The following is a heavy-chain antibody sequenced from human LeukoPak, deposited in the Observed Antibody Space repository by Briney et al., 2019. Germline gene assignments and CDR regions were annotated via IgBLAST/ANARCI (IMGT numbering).Heavy chain of an antibody. V-gene: IGHV5-51*01. CDR3: ARNVGYCSSTSCFDWYFDL. CDR2: IYPGVSDT. Sequence: PGLSLPISCQGPGYIFTSYLTSWVGQVRGQGLEWMGIIYPGVSDTRYSPPFEGEVTISDDKSISTAYLQWSSLKASHTAMYYCARNVGYCSSTSCFDWYFDLWGRGSLVTVSS. CDR1: GYIFTSYL. D-gene: IGHD2-2*01. J-gene: IGHJ2*01.